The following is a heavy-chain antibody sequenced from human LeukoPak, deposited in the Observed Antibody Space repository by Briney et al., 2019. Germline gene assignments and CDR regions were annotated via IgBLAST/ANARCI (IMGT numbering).Heavy chain of an antibody. CDR1: GGSITSYY. V-gene: IGHV4-59*01. D-gene: IGHD6-13*01. Sequence: SETLSLTCTVSGGSITSYYWSWIRQPPGKGLEWIGYIYYSGSTNYNPSLKSRVTISVDTSKNQFSLKLSSVTAADTAVYYCAREAGSSWHFDYWGQGTLVTVSS. CDR3: AREAGSSWHFDY. CDR2: IYYSGST. J-gene: IGHJ4*02.